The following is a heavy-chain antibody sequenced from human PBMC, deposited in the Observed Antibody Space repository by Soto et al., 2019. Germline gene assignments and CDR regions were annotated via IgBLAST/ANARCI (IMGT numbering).Heavy chain of an antibody. CDR3: ASNSYGYIFYDH. D-gene: IGHD5-18*01. V-gene: IGHV4-30-4*01. J-gene: IGHJ4*02. Sequence: PSETLALTCTVSGGSISSGDYYWSWINKPPGKGLEWIGYIYYSGSTYYNPSLKSRVTISVDTSKNQFSLKLSSVTAADTAVYYCASNSYGYIFYDHWGQGTLVTVSS. CDR2: IYYSGST. CDR1: GGSISSGDYY.